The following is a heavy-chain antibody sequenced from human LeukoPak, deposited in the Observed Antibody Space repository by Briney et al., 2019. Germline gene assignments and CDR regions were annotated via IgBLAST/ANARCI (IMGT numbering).Heavy chain of an antibody. J-gene: IGHJ4*02. CDR2: ISSSSSYT. CDR1: GFTFSDYY. Sequence: PGGSLRLSCAASGFTFSDYYMSWIRQAPGKGLEWVSYISSSSSYTNYADSVKGRFTISRDNAKNSLYLQMNSLRAEDTAVYYCARGLYSSSRRPGKGLYDYWGQGTLVTVSS. V-gene: IGHV3-11*06. D-gene: IGHD6-13*01. CDR3: ARGLYSSSRRPGKGLYDY.